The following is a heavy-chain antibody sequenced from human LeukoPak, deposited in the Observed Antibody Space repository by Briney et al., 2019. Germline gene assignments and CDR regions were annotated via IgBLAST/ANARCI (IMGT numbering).Heavy chain of an antibody. J-gene: IGHJ3*01. CDR2: IGASGADT. CDR3: ATRPRYSSGYYLGAFDG. V-gene: IGHV3-23*01. D-gene: IGHD3-22*01. CDR1: GFTFSSYS. Sequence: GGSLRLSCAASGFTFSSYSMNWVRQAPGKGLDWVSVIGASGADTYYSDSAKGRFTVSRDNSKDTLFLHMSSLRAEDTAVYFCATRPRYSSGYYLGAFDGWGQGTTVTVSS.